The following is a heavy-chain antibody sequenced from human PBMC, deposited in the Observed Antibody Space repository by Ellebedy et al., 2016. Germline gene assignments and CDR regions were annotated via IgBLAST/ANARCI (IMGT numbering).Heavy chain of an antibody. D-gene: IGHD6-19*01. V-gene: IGHV4-30-4*01. J-gene: IGHJ4*02. CDR1: GGSISSGDYY. CDR3: ARGIRQWLVGEGVYYFDY. Sequence: SETLSLTCTVSGGSISSGDYYWSWIRQPPGKGLEWIGYIYYSGSTYYNPSLKSRVTISVDTSKNQFSLKLSSVTAADTAVYYCARGIRQWLVGEGVYYFDYWGQGTLVTVSS. CDR2: IYYSGST.